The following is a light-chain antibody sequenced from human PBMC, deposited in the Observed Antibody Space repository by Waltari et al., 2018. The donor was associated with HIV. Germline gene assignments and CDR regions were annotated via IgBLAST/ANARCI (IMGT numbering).Light chain of an antibody. CDR3: QVWDSSSDHVV. J-gene: IGLJ2*01. CDR2: DDS. Sequence: SYVLTQPPSVSVAPGQTARITCGGNNIGSKSVHWYQQKPGQAPVLVVYDDSDGPSGIPELFSGPNSGNTATLTISRVEAGDEADYYCQVWDSSSDHVVFGGGTKLTVL. CDR1: NIGSKS. V-gene: IGLV3-21*02.